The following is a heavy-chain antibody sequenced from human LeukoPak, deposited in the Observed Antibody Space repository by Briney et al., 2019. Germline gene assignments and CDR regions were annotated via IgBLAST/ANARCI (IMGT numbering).Heavy chain of an antibody. D-gene: IGHD7-27*01. Sequence: QTGGSLRLYCVATGFNFYNEYMHWVRQATGKGLVWVSRITTDGSTTYADSVRGRFTISRDNAKNTLYLQMNSLRAEDTAVYYCARDYPGEHNAFDIWGQGTMISVSS. CDR2: ITTDGST. CDR3: ARDYPGEHNAFDI. CDR1: GFNFYNEY. V-gene: IGHV3-74*01. J-gene: IGHJ3*02.